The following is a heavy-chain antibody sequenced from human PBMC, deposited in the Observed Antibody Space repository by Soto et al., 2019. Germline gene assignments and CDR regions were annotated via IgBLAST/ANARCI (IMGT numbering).Heavy chain of an antibody. CDR3: ACAPSAGLADPACFYP. CDR1: GGSISSYY. V-gene: IGHV4-59*01. Sequence: QVQLQESGPGLVKPSETLSLTCTVSGGSISSYYWNWIRQPPGKGLEWIGYIYDRGSTNYNPSLKSRVTISVFPSKTPFSLTLISVTAAAPALYSCACAPSAGLADPACFYPWAQGTLVTVSS. D-gene: IGHD3-3*02. J-gene: IGHJ5*02. CDR2: IYDRGST.